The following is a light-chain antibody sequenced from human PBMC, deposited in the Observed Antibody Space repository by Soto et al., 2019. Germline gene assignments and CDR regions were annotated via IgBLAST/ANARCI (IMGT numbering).Light chain of an antibody. CDR1: QDISNY. CDR2: DAS. J-gene: IGKJ4*01. Sequence: DIQMTQSPSSLSASVGDRVSITCQASQDISNYLNWYQQKPEKAPKVLIYDASKLETGVPSRFSGSGSRTYFTFTITSLQPEDIATYYCQQYVNLPLTFGGGTKVEIK. CDR3: QQYVNLPLT. V-gene: IGKV1-33*01.